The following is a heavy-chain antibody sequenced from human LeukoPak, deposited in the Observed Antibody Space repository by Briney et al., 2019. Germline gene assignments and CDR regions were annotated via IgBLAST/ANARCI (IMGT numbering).Heavy chain of an antibody. J-gene: IGHJ4*02. Sequence: SETLSLTCTVSGASISTNNYYWGWVRQPPGKGLEWIGSIYYSGSTYYNPSLKSRVTISVDTSKNQFSLKLSSVTAADTAVYYCARGYSSGWYLDYWGQGALVTVSS. D-gene: IGHD6-19*01. CDR2: IYYSGST. CDR1: GASISTNNYY. CDR3: ARGYSSGWYLDY. V-gene: IGHV4-39*07.